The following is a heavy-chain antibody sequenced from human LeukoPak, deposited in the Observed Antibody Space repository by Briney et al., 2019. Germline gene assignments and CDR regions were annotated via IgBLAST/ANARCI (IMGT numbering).Heavy chain of an antibody. CDR3: ARIPLPRGETWGYFDY. V-gene: IGHV4-59*08. Sequence: SEPLPLTCTLSGGSMSDYRWTLIRQPPEKGLEVIGLVFDSRSTNYDPSLKSRVTVSADTSKNQFSLRLSSVTAADTAVYYCARIPLPRGETWGYFDYWGQGTLVTVSS. D-gene: IGHD7-27*01. CDR2: VFDSRST. J-gene: IGHJ4*02. CDR1: GGSMSDYR.